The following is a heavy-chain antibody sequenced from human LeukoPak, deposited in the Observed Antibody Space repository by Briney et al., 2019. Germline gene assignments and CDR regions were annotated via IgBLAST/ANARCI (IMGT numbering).Heavy chain of an antibody. Sequence: GGSLRLSCAASGFTFSSYSMNWVRQAPGKRLEWVSFISGSSSIIHYADSVKGRFTISRDNARNSLYLQMNSLRAEDTAVYYCARSGTTYYYDSGSRIWGQGTMVTVSS. CDR3: ARSGTTYYYDSGSRI. V-gene: IGHV3-48*04. J-gene: IGHJ3*02. CDR2: ISGSSSII. D-gene: IGHD3-22*01. CDR1: GFTFSSYS.